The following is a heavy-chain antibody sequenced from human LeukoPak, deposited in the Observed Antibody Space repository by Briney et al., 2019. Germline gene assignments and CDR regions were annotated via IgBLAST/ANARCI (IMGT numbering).Heavy chain of an antibody. V-gene: IGHV4-59*01. J-gene: IGHJ4*02. CDR3: ARAPFGELFEYYFDY. D-gene: IGHD3-10*01. Sequence: PSETLSLTCTVSGGSISSYYWSWIRQPPGKGLQWIGYIYYSGSTNYKPSLKSRVTISVDTSKNQFSLKLSSVTAADTAVYYCARAPFGELFEYYFDYWGQGTLVTVSS. CDR2: IYYSGST. CDR1: GGSISSYY.